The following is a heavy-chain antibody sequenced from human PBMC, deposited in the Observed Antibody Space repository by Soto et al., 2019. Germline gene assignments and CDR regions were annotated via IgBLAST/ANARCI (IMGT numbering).Heavy chain of an antibody. CDR1: GYSFTTYW. CDR3: ARPGSSSSDY. Sequence: GESLKISCKGSGYSFTTYWIGWVRQMPGKGLEWMGIINPRDSDTRYSPSFQGQVTISADKSINTAYLQWGSLKASDSAMYYCARPGSSSSDYWGQGTLVTVSS. V-gene: IGHV5-51*01. D-gene: IGHD6-6*01. J-gene: IGHJ4*02. CDR2: INPRDSDT.